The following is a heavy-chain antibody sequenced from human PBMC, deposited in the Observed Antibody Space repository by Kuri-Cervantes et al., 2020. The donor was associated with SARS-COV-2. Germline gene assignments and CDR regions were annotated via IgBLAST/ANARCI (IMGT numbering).Heavy chain of an antibody. CDR1: GYTFTSYD. CDR3: ARDGQQLVPGSFDP. CDR2: MNPNSGNT. Sequence: ASVKVSCKASGYTFTSYDINWVRQATGQGLEWMGWMNPNSGNTGYAQKFQGRVTMTRNNSISTAYMELSSLRSEDTAVYYCARDGQQLVPGSFDPWGQGTLVTVSS. V-gene: IGHV1-8*01. J-gene: IGHJ5*02. D-gene: IGHD6-13*01.